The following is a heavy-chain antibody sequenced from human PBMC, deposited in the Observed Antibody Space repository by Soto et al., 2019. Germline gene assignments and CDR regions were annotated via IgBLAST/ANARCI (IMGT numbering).Heavy chain of an antibody. J-gene: IGHJ4*02. Sequence: EVQLLESGGGLVQPGGSLRLSCAASGFTFSSYAMSWVRQAPGKGLEWVSAISGSGGSTYYADSVKGRFTISRDNSKNTLYLQMNSLRAEDTAVYYCAKVSDDILTGYYMARRTAAYFDYWGQGTLVTVSS. V-gene: IGHV3-23*01. CDR3: AKVSDDILTGYYMARRTAAYFDY. CDR1: GFTFSSYA. CDR2: ISGSGGST. D-gene: IGHD3-9*01.